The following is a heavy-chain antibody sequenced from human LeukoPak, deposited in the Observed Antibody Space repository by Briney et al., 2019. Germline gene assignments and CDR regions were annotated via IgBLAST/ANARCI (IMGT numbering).Heavy chain of an antibody. CDR1: GFTVPSHY. CDR3: TRVVVDAFDI. Sequence: GGSLRLSCVASGFTVPSHYMSWVRQAPGKGLEWVSVIYSGGSTYYADSVKGRFAISRDNSKNTVYLQMNSLRAEDTAVYYCTRVVVDAFDIWGQGTMATVSS. CDR2: IYSGGST. D-gene: IGHD2-15*01. V-gene: IGHV3-66*01. J-gene: IGHJ3*02.